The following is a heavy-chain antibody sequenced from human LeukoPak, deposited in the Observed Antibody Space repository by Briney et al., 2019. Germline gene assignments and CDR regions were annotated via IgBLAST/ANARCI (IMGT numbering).Heavy chain of an antibody. CDR3: ANPDSSGFYFSMRFDF. CDR1: GFTFVDFY. V-gene: IGHV3-23*01. Sequence: PGGSLRLSCKASGFTFVDFYMSWVRQAPGKGLEWVSTMSGRGDSTYYADSVKGRFTVSRDNSDNTLYLHMNSLRAEDTAVYFCANPDSSGFYFSMRFDFWGQGTLVTVSS. D-gene: IGHD3-22*01. J-gene: IGHJ4*02. CDR2: MSGRGDST.